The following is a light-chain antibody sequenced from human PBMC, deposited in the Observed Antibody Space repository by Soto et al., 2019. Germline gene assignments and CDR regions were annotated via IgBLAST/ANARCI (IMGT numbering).Light chain of an antibody. CDR1: QASSDY. Sequence: DIQMTQSPSSLSASVGDRVTITCRASQASSDYLAWYQQKRGQVPKLLISAASTLQSGVPSRFRGSASGTAFTLTITGLQPDDFATYYCQNYNGPPWTFGQGTKVELQ. CDR3: QNYNGPPWT. J-gene: IGKJ1*01. CDR2: AAS. V-gene: IGKV1-27*01.